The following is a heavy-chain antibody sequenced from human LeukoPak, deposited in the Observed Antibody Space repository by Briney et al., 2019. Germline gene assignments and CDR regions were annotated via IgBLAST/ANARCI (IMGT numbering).Heavy chain of an antibody. CDR2: ISSSSSYI. CDR3: ARDGTPAGRGVPPMVRGVHNWFDP. CDR1: GFTFSSYS. J-gene: IGHJ5*02. D-gene: IGHD3-10*01. Sequence: PGGSLRLSCAASGFTFSSYSMNWVRQAPGKGLEWVSSISSSSSYIYYADSVKGRFTISRDNAKNSLYLQMNSLRAEDTAVYYCARDGTPAGRGVPPMVRGVHNWFDPWGQGTLVTVSS. V-gene: IGHV3-21*01.